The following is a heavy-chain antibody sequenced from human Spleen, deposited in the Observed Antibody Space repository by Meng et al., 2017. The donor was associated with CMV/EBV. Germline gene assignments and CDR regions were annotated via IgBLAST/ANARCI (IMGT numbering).Heavy chain of an antibody. D-gene: IGHD5-12*01. Sequence: GESLKISCAASGFTFSDYYMSWIRQAPGKGLEWVSYISSSGSTIYYADSVKGRFTISRDNAKNSLYLQMNSLRAEDTAVYYCAGDAIVATIPYYFDYWGQGTLVTVSS. J-gene: IGHJ4*02. CDR3: AGDAIVATIPYYFDY. CDR2: ISSSGSTI. CDR1: GFTFSDYY. V-gene: IGHV3-11*01.